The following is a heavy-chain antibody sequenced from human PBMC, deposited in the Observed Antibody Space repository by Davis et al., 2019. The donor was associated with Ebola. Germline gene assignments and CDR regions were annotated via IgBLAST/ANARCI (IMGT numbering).Heavy chain of an antibody. J-gene: IGHJ5*02. CDR2: IYYSGST. V-gene: IGHV4-59*01. Sequence: GSLRLSCTVSGGSISSYYWSWIRQPPGKGLEWIGYIYYSGSTNYNPSLKSRVTISVDTSKNQFSLKLSSVTAADTAVYYCARHRDCSGGSCYRWNNWFDPWGQGTLVTVSS. D-gene: IGHD2-15*01. CDR3: ARHRDCSGGSCYRWNNWFDP. CDR1: GGSISSYY.